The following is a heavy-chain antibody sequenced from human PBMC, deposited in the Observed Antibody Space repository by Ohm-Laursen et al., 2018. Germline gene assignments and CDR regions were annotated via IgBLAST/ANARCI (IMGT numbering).Heavy chain of an antibody. V-gene: IGHV3-11*01. Sequence: SLRLSCTASGFTFSSYAMSWVRQAPGKGLEWVSYISSSGSTIYYADSVKGRFTISRDNAKNSLYLQMNSLRAEDTAVYYCAMGPPEDSSNWFDPWGQGTLVTVSS. D-gene: IGHD6-6*01. CDR1: GFTFSSYA. J-gene: IGHJ5*02. CDR3: AMGPPEDSSNWFDP. CDR2: ISSSGSTI.